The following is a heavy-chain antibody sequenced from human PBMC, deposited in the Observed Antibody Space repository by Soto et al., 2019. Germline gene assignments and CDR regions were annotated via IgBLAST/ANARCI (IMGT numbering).Heavy chain of an antibody. CDR2: INHSGST. D-gene: IGHD3-10*01. V-gene: IGHV4-34*01. Sequence: SETLSLTCAVYGGSFSGYYWSWIRQPPGKGLEWIGEINHSGSTNYNPSLKSRVTISVDTSKSQFSLKLSSVTAADTAVYYCARHPYYYGSGSYYNPYYYCYGMDVWGQGTTVTVSS. CDR1: GGSFSGYY. CDR3: ARHPYYYGSGSYYNPYYYCYGMDV. J-gene: IGHJ6*02.